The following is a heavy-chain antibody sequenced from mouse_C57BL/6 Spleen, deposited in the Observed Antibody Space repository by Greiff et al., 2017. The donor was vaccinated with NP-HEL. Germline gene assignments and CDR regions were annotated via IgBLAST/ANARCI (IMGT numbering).Heavy chain of an antibody. V-gene: IGHV1-69*01. CDR1: GYTFTSYW. CDR2: IDPSDSYT. Sequence: VQLQQPGAELVMPGASVKLSCKASGYTFTSYWMHWVKQRPGQGLEWIGEIDPSDSYTNYNQKFKGKSTLTVDKSSSTAYMQLSSLTSEDSAVYYCAREGGSPFAYWGQGTLVTVSA. CDR3: AREGGSPFAY. J-gene: IGHJ3*01. D-gene: IGHD1-1*01.